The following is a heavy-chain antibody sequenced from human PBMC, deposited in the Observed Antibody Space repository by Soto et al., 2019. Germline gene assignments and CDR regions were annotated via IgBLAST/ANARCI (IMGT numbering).Heavy chain of an antibody. CDR1: GGTFSSYA. Sequence: GASVKVSCKASGGTFSSYAISWVRQAPGQGLEWMGGIIPIFGTANYAQKFQGRVTITADESTSTAYMELSSLRSEDTAVYYCARVLGSSGWFGGYFDYWGQGTLVTVSS. D-gene: IGHD6-19*01. J-gene: IGHJ4*02. CDR3: ARVLGSSGWFGGYFDY. CDR2: IIPIFGTA. V-gene: IGHV1-69*13.